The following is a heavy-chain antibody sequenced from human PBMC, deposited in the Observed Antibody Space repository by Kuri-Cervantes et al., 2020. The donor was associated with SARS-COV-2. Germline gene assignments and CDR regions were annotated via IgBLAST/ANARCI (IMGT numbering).Heavy chain of an antibody. CDR1: GFTFSSYA. CDR2: ISGSGGST. CDR3: AKAPIGGSYFFDY. D-gene: IGHD1-26*01. V-gene: IGHV3-23*01. J-gene: IGHJ4*02. Sequence: GESLKISCAASGFTFSSYAMSWVRQAPGKGLEWVSAISGSGGSTYYADSVKGRFTISRDNSKNTLYLQMNSLRAEDTAVYYCAKAPIGGSYFFDYWAREPWSPSPQ.